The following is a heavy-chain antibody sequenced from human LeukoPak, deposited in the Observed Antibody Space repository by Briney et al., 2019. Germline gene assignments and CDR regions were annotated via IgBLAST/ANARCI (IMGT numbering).Heavy chain of an antibody. V-gene: IGHV3-30*02. J-gene: IGHJ4*02. CDR1: GFSFSSYG. CDR2: IRYDANIE. Sequence: TGGSLRLSCAVSGFSFSSYGMHWVRQAPGKGLEWVAFIRYDANIEYYADSVKGRFTISRDNSKNTLFLQMNSLRAVDTAVYYCARDDGDGYNSFDYWGQGTLVTVSS. CDR3: ARDDGDGYNSFDY. D-gene: IGHD5-24*01.